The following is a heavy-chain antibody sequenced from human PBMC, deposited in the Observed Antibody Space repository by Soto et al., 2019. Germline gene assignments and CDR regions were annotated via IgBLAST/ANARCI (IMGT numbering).Heavy chain of an antibody. CDR2: IDPSDSYT. CDR3: ARHPYDSSGYYHNWFDP. Sequence: PGESLKISCRGSGYSFTSYWISWVLQMPWKGLEWMGRIDPSDSYTNYSPSFQGHVTISADKSISTAYLQWSSLKASDTAMYYCARHPYDSSGYYHNWFDPWGQGTLVTVSS. J-gene: IGHJ5*02. CDR1: GYSFTSYW. V-gene: IGHV5-10-1*01. D-gene: IGHD3-22*01.